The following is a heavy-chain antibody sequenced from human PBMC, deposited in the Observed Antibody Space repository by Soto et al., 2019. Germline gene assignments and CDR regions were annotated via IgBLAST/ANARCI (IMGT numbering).Heavy chain of an antibody. CDR2: INHSGST. J-gene: IGHJ3*02. Sequence: SETLSLTCAVYGGSFSGYYWSWIRQPPGKGLEWIGEINHSGSTNYNPSLKSRVTISVDTSKNQFSLKLSSVTAADTAVYYCARDKVIAGISDPFDIWGQGTMVTVSS. CDR1: GGSFSGYY. D-gene: IGHD3-22*01. CDR3: ARDKVIAGISDPFDI. V-gene: IGHV4-34*01.